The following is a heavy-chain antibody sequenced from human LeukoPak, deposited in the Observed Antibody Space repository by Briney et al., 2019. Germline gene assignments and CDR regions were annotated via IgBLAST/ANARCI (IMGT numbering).Heavy chain of an antibody. J-gene: IGHJ4*02. Sequence: GGSLRLSCAASGFTFSSYSMNWVRQAPGKGLEWVSSISSSSSYIYYADSVKGRFTISRDNAKNSLYLQMNSLRAEDTAVYYCAREPYSYDSSGYLHWGQGTLVTVSS. D-gene: IGHD3-22*01. CDR1: GFTFSSYS. CDR3: AREPYSYDSSGYLH. V-gene: IGHV3-21*01. CDR2: ISSSSSYI.